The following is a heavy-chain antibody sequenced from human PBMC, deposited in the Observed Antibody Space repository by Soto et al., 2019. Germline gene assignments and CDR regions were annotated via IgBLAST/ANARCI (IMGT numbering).Heavy chain of an antibody. J-gene: IGHJ5*02. Sequence: QLQLQESGPGLVKPSETLSLTCTVSGGSISSSSYYWGWIRQPPGQGLEGIGSIYSSGSTYYNPSLTSRVPISVHKSKSQFSVEGSSVTAADTAVYYCARHRDSSGWYQAYNWFDPWGQGTLVTVSS. V-gene: IGHV4-39*01. D-gene: IGHD6-19*01. CDR2: IYSSGST. CDR3: ARHRDSSGWYQAYNWFDP. CDR1: GGSISSSSYY.